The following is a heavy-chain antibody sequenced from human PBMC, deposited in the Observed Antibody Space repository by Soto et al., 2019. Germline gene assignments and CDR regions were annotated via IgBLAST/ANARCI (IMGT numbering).Heavy chain of an antibody. J-gene: IGHJ2*01. Sequence: PGGSLRLSCAASGFTFGAFAMAWVRQRPGNGLEWVSSLSGGGGSTYYNNSVRGRFTISRDNSNSTLFLQMNNLRAEDTAVYFCAKTNRANTVVTRYWYFDLWGRGTLVTVS. V-gene: IGHV3-23*01. CDR1: GFTFGAFA. D-gene: IGHD2-21*02. CDR2: LSGGGGST. CDR3: AKTNRANTVVTRYWYFDL.